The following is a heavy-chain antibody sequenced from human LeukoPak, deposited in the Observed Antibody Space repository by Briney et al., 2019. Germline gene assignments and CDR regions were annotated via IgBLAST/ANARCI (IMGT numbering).Heavy chain of an antibody. Sequence: SETLSLTCAVSGYSISSGYYWGWIRQPPGKGLEGIGSIYHSGSTYYNPSLKSRVTISVDTSKNQFSLKLSSVPAADTAVYYCARTGAIYGDQPIDYWGQGTLVTVSS. CDR1: GYSISSGYY. V-gene: IGHV4-38-2*01. CDR2: IYHSGST. D-gene: IGHD4-17*01. J-gene: IGHJ4*02. CDR3: ARTGAIYGDQPIDY.